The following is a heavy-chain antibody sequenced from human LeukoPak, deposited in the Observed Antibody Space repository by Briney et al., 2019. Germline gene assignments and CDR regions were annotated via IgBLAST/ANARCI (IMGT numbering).Heavy chain of an antibody. D-gene: IGHD2-15*01. CDR2: IDNDGSDS. Sequence: HPGGSLRFSCAASEFTFTNYWMHWVRQAPGEGLVWVSRIDNDGSDSIYADSVKGRFTISRDNAKNTVYLQMNGLRADDTAVYYCARGWYHHGFDIWGQGTMVTVSS. CDR1: EFTFTNYW. V-gene: IGHV3-74*01. J-gene: IGHJ3*02. CDR3: ARGWYHHGFDI.